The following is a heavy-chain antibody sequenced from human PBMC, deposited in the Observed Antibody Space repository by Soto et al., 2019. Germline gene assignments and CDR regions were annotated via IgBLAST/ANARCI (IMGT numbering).Heavy chain of an antibody. V-gene: IGHV1-3*01. CDR3: ARTGGYDFWSGYLNWFDP. Sequence: GASVKVSCKASGYIFTAYAIHWVRQAPGQMXEWMGWINAGNDNTKYSQKFQGRVTITMDTSASTAYMDLNSLRSEDTAVYYCARTGGYDFWSGYLNWFDPWGQGTLVTVSS. CDR1: GYIFTAYA. J-gene: IGHJ5*02. CDR2: INAGNDNT. D-gene: IGHD3-3*01.